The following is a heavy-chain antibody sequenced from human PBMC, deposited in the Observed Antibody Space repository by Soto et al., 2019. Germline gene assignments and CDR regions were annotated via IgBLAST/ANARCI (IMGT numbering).Heavy chain of an antibody. D-gene: IGHD4-17*01. Sequence: ASVKVSCKASGYTFTSYGISWVRQAPGQGLEWMGWINAYNGNTKYAQKLQGRVTITRDTSASTAYMELSSLRSDDTAVYYCARDTAPSDVWGQGTTVTVSS. CDR2: INAYNGNT. CDR1: GYTFTSYG. J-gene: IGHJ6*02. CDR3: ARDTAPSDV. V-gene: IGHV1-18*01.